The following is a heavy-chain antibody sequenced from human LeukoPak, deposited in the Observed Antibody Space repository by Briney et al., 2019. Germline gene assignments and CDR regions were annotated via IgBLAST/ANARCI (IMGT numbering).Heavy chain of an antibody. Sequence: HPGGSLRLSCVGSGFMFSNHWMHWVRQGPGKGLMWLSRINTDGSRTTYEDSVQGRFTISRDNAKKTLYLHLDSLRVDDTAMYYCARDSASGRFFDLWGRGTLVTVAS. V-gene: IGHV3-74*03. J-gene: IGHJ2*01. CDR2: INTDGSRT. CDR3: ARDSASGRFFDL. CDR1: GFMFSNHW. D-gene: IGHD3-10*01.